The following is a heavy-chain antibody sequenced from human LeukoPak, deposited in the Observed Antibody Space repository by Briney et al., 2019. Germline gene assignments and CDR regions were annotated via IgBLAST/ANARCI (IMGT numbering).Heavy chain of an antibody. J-gene: IGHJ4*02. Sequence: ASVKVSCKVSGYTLTELSMHWVRQAPGKGLEWMGGFDPEDGETIYAQKFQGRVTMTEDTSTDTAYMELSSLRSEDTAVYYCATGRIYYGSSGYYQLDYWGQGTLVTVSS. V-gene: IGHV1-24*01. CDR3: ATGRIYYGSSGYYQLDY. CDR2: FDPEDGET. D-gene: IGHD3-22*01. CDR1: GYTLTELS.